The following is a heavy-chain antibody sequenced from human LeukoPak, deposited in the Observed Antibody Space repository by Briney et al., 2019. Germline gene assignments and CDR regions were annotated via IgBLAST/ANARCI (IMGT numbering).Heavy chain of an antibody. D-gene: IGHD2-15*01. CDR2: IYHSGST. J-gene: IGHJ5*02. Sequence: SGTLSLTCAVSGGSISSSNWWSWVRQPPGKGLEWIGEIYHSGSTYYNPSLKSRVTISVDTSKNQFSLKLSSVTAADTAVYYCARDLVVAATDWFDPWGQGTLVTVSS. CDR3: ARDLVVAATDWFDP. V-gene: IGHV4-4*02. CDR1: GGSISSSNW.